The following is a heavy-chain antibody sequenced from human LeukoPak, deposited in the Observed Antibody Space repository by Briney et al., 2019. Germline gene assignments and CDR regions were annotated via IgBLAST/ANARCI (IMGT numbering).Heavy chain of an antibody. CDR1: GFTFSSDS. D-gene: IGHD6-19*01. Sequence: PGGSLRLSCAASGFTFSSDSMNWVRQAPGKGLEWVSSISSSSSYIYYADSVKGRFTISRDDAKNSLYLQMNSLRAEDTAVYYCARAKGAVADAIDYWGQGTLVTVSS. CDR3: ARAKGAVADAIDY. V-gene: IGHV3-21*01. J-gene: IGHJ4*02. CDR2: ISSSSSYI.